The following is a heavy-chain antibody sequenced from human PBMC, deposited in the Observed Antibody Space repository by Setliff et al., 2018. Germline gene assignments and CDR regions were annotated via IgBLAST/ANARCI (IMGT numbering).Heavy chain of an antibody. Sequence: SETLSLTCAVSGGSVTSDSWWSWVCQSPGKGLEWIAEIDRTGGTNHNPSLKSRVFISLDKSKNEVSLTLSSVTAADTAVYYCARDPTSGSYRGAWYFDLWGRGALVTVSS. CDR3: ARDPTSGSYRGAWYFDL. CDR1: GGSVTSDSW. J-gene: IGHJ2*01. V-gene: IGHV4-4*02. CDR2: IDRTGGT. D-gene: IGHD1-26*01.